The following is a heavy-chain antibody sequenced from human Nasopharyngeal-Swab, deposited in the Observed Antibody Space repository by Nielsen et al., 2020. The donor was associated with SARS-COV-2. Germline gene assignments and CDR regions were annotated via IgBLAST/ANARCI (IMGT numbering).Heavy chain of an antibody. CDR2: IGDKDHNYAT. D-gene: IGHD6-19*01. Sequence: GGSLRLSCAASGFIFSASAIHWVRQASGKGLEWVGRIGDKDHNYATTYGASVQGRFTISRDNSKNTVYLQMNSLRAEDTAIFYCAKDPSSDWHGPQFGFLQHWGQGTLVTVSS. CDR1: GFIFSASA. J-gene: IGHJ1*01. CDR3: AKDPSSDWHGPQFGFLQH. V-gene: IGHV3-73*01.